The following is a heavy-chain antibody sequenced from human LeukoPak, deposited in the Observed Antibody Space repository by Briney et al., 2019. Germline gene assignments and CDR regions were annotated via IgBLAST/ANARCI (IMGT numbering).Heavy chain of an antibody. CDR2: INPNSGGT. V-gene: IGHV1-2*02. CDR1: GYTFTGYY. Sequence: ASVKVSCKASGYTFTGYYMHWVRQAPGQGLEWMGWINPNSGGTNYAQKFQGRVTMTRDTSISTAYMELSRLRSDDTAVYYCAGAMKIAAAGTGYWGQGTLVTVSS. D-gene: IGHD6-13*01. J-gene: IGHJ4*02. CDR3: AGAMKIAAAGTGY.